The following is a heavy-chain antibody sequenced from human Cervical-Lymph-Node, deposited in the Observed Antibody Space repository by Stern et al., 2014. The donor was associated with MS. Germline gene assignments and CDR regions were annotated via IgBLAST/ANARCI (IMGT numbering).Heavy chain of an antibody. Sequence: VQLVESGGGVVQPGRSLRLSCAASGFTFSNYGMHWVRQAPGQGLEWLAVIWYDGNKKYYADSVKVRFTISRDKSKNTLFLQMSSLTAEDTALYYCARGNWNYEGMGYWGQGTLVTVSS. D-gene: IGHD1-7*01. CDR3: ARGNWNYEGMGY. V-gene: IGHV3-33*01. CDR1: GFTFSNYG. CDR2: IWYDGNKK. J-gene: IGHJ4*02.